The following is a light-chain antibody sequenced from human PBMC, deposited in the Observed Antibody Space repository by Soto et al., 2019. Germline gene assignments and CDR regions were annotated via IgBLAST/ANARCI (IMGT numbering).Light chain of an antibody. V-gene: IGKV1-12*01. CDR2: AAS. J-gene: IGKJ4*01. CDR1: QAVSTW. Sequence: DIQMTQSPYSVSASVGDTVTITCRASQAVSTWLAWYQQKPGGAPKLLIYAASTLQSGVPSRFSGSRSGTHFTLSRRSLQPEDFATYYCRHGARFPRTFCGGTKVEIK. CDR3: RHGARFPRT.